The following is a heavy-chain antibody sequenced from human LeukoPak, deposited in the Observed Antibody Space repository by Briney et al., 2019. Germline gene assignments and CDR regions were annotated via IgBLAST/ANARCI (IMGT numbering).Heavy chain of an antibody. J-gene: IGHJ6*04. Sequence: PGRSLRLSCAASGFTFSSYAMHWVRQAPGKGLEWVAVISYDGSNKYYADSVKGRFTISRDNSKNTLYLQMNSLRAEDTAVYYCAILSKGDQLLSACVDGMDVWGKGTTVTVSS. CDR3: AILSKGDQLLSACVDGMDV. D-gene: IGHD2-2*01. CDR1: GFTFSSYA. V-gene: IGHV3-30*04. CDR2: ISYDGSNK.